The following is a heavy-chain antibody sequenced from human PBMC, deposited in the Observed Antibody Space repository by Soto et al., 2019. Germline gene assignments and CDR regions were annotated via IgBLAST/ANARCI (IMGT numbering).Heavy chain of an antibody. D-gene: IGHD1-1*01. V-gene: IGHV1-18*03. CDR2: ISAHNGNT. J-gene: IGHJ4*02. CDR3: ARGRYGDY. CDR1: GYAFTTYG. Sequence: QVHLVQSGAEVKKPGASVKVSCKGSGYAFTTYGITWVRQAPGQGLEWRGWISAHNGNTNYAQKLQGRVTVTRDTSTSTAYMELRSLRSDDMAVYYCARGRYGDYWGQGALVTVSS.